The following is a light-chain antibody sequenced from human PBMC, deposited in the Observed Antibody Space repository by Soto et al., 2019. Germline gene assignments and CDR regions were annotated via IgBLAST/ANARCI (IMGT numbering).Light chain of an antibody. CDR3: QSYDSSLRGGV. CDR1: SSNIGAGYG. Sequence: QAVVTQPPSVSGAPGQGVTIFCTGSSSNIGAGYGVNWYKQLPGTAPKLLIYGSGNRPSGVPDRFSGSKSGTSASLAITGLQAEDEADYYCQSYDSSLRGGVFGAGTQLTVL. V-gene: IGLV1-40*01. CDR2: GSG. J-gene: IGLJ7*01.